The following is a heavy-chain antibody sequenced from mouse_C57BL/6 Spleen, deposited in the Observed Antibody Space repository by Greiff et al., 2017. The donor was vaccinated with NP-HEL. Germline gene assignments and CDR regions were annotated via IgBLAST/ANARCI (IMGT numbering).Heavy chain of an antibody. CDR2: IDPEDGET. CDR3: ARWGCGAY. Sequence: EVQLQQSGAELVKPGASVKLSCTASGFNINDYYMHWVKQRTEQGLEWIGRIDPEDGETKYAPKFPGKATITADTSSNTAYLQLSSLTAEDTAVYYCARWGCGAYWGQGTLVTVSA. J-gene: IGHJ3*01. CDR1: GFNINDYY. V-gene: IGHV14-2*01.